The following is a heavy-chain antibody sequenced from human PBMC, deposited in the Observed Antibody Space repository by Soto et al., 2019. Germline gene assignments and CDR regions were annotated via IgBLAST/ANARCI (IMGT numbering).Heavy chain of an antibody. CDR3: ARDLAVYDSSGYYV. J-gene: IGHJ3*01. Sequence: ASVKVSCKASGYTFTSYGISWVRQAPGQGLEWTGWISAYNGNTNYAQKLQGRVTMTTDTSTSTAYMELRSLRSDDTAVYYCARDLAVYDSSGYYVWGQGTMVTVSS. CDR1: GYTFTSYG. CDR2: ISAYNGNT. D-gene: IGHD3-22*01. V-gene: IGHV1-18*01.